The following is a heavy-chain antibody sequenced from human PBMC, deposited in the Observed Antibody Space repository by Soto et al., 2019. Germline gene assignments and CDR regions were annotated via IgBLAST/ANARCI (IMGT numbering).Heavy chain of an antibody. V-gene: IGHV4-39*01. CDR3: ANTLTGDYYFFQH. CDR1: GVSITTSSYF. CDR2: VYYSGST. D-gene: IGHD2-21*02. J-gene: IGHJ1*01. Sequence: SETLSLTCTVSGVSITTSSYFWGWIRQPPGKGLEWIGSVYYSGSTYYNPSLKSRVTISVDTSKNQFSLKLTSVTAADTAVYYCANTLTGDYYFFQHWGQGTLVTVSS.